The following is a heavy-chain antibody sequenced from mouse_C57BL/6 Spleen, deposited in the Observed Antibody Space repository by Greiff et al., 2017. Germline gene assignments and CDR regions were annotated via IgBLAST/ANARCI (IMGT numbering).Heavy chain of an antibody. D-gene: IGHD3-3*01. Sequence: DVMLVESGGGLVQPGGSLSLSCAASGFTFTDYYMSWVRQPPGKALEWLGFIRNKANGYTTEYSASVKGRFTISRDNSQSILYLQMSALRAEDSATYYCARYRDRGYFDVWGTGTTVTVSS. V-gene: IGHV7-3*01. CDR3: ARYRDRGYFDV. CDR1: GFTFTDYY. CDR2: IRNKANGYTT. J-gene: IGHJ1*03.